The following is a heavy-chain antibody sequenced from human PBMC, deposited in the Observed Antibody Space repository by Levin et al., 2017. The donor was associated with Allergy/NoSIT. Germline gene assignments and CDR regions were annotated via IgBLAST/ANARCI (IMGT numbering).Heavy chain of an antibody. CDR2: ISSSSSYI. Sequence: GGSLRLSCAASGFTFSSYSMNWVRQAPGKGLEWVSSISSSSSYIYYADSVKGRFTISRDNAKNSLYLQMNSLRAEDTAVYYCARARSYYYDSSGYYYFPRWGQGTLVTVSS. V-gene: IGHV3-21*01. CDR1: GFTFSSYS. J-gene: IGHJ4*02. D-gene: IGHD3-22*01. CDR3: ARARSYYYDSSGYYYFPR.